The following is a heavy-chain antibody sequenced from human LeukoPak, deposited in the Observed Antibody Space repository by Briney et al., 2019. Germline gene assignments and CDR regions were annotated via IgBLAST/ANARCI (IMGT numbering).Heavy chain of an antibody. J-gene: IGHJ3*02. V-gene: IGHV1-2*02. CDR1: GYTFTGYY. Sequence: ASVTVSCTASGYTFTGYYMHWVRQAPGQGLEWMGWIYPNSGGTNYAQKFQGRVTMTRDTSISTAYMELSRLRSDDTAVYYCARVQIRIVVVVAATGGAFDIWGQGTMVTVSS. D-gene: IGHD2-15*01. CDR3: ARVQIRIVVVVAATGGAFDI. CDR2: IYPNSGGT.